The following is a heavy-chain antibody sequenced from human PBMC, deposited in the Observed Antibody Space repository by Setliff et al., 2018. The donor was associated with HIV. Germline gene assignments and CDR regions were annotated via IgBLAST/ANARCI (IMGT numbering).Heavy chain of an antibody. V-gene: IGHV3-49*04. CDR1: GFTFGDYA. CDR2: IRSKAYGGTT. CDR3: TRVSGVWGSSPRLGYFDY. Sequence: PGGSLRLSCTASGFTFGDYAMSWVRQAPGKGLVWVGFIRSKAYGGTTEYPASVKGRFTISRDDSKSIAYLQMNSLTTEDTAVYYCTRVSGVWGSSPRLGYFDYWGQGTLVTVSS. D-gene: IGHD3-16*01. J-gene: IGHJ4*02.